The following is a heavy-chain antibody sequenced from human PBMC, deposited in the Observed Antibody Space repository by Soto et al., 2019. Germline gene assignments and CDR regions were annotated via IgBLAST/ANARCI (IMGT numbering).Heavy chain of an antibody. V-gene: IGHV3-21*06. CDR2: ISSTTNYI. Sequence: GGSLRLSCAASGFTFTSYSMNWVRQAPGKGLEWVSSISSTTNYIYYGDSMKGRFTISRDNAKNSLYLEMNSLRAEDTAVYYCARESEDLTPNFDYWGQGTLVTVSS. CDR1: GFTFTSYS. CDR3: ARESEDLTPNFDY. J-gene: IGHJ4*02.